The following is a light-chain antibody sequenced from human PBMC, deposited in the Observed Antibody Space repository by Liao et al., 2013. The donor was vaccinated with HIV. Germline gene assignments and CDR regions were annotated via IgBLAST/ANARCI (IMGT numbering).Light chain of an antibody. CDR1: KVGERN. CDR2: ENS. V-gene: IGLV3-1*01. CDR3: QAWDRNTAI. J-gene: IGLJ2*01. Sequence: SSELTQPPSVSVSPGQTARITCSGDKVGERNACWYQVKPGQSPEVVIYENSQRPSGIPERFSGSNSGNTATLTISGTQPMDEADYYCQAWDRNTAIFGGGTKLTVL.